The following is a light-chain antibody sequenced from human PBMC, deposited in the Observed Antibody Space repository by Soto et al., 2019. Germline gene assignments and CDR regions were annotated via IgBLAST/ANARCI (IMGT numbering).Light chain of an antibody. V-gene: IGKV1-5*01. J-gene: IGKJ1*01. Sequence: DIQMSQSPSTLCASVGDRVTITCRASQSISSWLAWYQQKPGKAPKLLIYDASSLENGVPSRFSGSGSGTEFTLTISRLEPEDFAVYYCQQYGSSRTFGQGTKV. CDR2: DAS. CDR3: QQYGSSRT. CDR1: QSISSW.